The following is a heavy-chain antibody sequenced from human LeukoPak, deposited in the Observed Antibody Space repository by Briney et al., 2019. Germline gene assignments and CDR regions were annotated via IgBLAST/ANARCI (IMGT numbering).Heavy chain of an antibody. V-gene: IGHV4-61*01. CDR1: GGSVSSGSYY. Sequence: SETLSLTCTVSGGSVSSGSYYWSWLRQPPGKGLEWIGYIYYSGSTNYNPSLKSRVTISVDTSKNQFSLKLSSVTAADTAVYYCARRVEDAFDIWGQGTMVTVSS. CDR2: IYYSGST. CDR3: ARRVEDAFDI. J-gene: IGHJ3*02.